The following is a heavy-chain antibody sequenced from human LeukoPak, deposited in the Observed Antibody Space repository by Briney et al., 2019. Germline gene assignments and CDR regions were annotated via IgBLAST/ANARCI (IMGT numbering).Heavy chain of an antibody. Sequence: AGGSLRLSCAASGFTFSSYSMNWVRQAPGKGLEWVSYISSTSSTIYYADSVKGRFTISRDNAKNSLYLQMNSVRAEDTAVYYCASGGDYPGYWGQGTLVTVSS. CDR3: ASGGDYPGY. CDR1: GFTFSSYS. D-gene: IGHD4-17*01. V-gene: IGHV3-48*04. J-gene: IGHJ4*02. CDR2: ISSTSSTI.